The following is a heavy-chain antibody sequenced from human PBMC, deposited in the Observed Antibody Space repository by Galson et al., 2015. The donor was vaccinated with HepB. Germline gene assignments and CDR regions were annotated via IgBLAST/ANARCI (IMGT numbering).Heavy chain of an antibody. J-gene: IGHJ3*02. CDR3: ARGKVPAADHDAFDI. D-gene: IGHD2-2*01. Sequence: QSGAEVKKPGESLKISCKGSGYSFTSYWIGWVRQMPGKGLEWMGIIYPGDSDTRYSPSFQGQVTISADKSISTAYLQWSSLKASDTAMYYCARGKVPAADHDAFDIWGQRTMVTVSS. CDR2: IYPGDSDT. V-gene: IGHV5-51*01. CDR1: GYSFTSYW.